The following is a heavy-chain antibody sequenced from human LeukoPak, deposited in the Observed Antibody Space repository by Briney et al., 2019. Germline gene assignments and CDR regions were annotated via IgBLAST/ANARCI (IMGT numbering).Heavy chain of an antibody. CDR3: ARITYYYDSSGYYSLYYFDY. Sequence: SETLSLTCTVSGGSISSYYWSWIRQPAGKGLEWIGRIYTSGSTNYNPSLKSRVTMSVDTSKNQFSLKLSSVTAADTAVYYCARITYYYDSSGYYSLYYFDYWGQGTLVTVSS. CDR1: GGSISSYY. D-gene: IGHD3-22*01. CDR2: IYTSGST. J-gene: IGHJ4*02. V-gene: IGHV4-4*07.